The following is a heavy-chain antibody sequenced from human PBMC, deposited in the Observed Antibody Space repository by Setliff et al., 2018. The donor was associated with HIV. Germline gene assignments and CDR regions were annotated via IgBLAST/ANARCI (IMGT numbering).Heavy chain of an antibody. CDR1: GFTFRSYW. D-gene: IGHD3-10*01. CDR2: ISSSSTI. CDR3: ATLPSRDMDV. V-gene: IGHV3-48*04. Sequence: GGSLRLSCAASGFTFRSYWMYWVRQPPGKGLEWVSSISSSSTIYYADSVKGRFTISRDNAKNSLYLQMNSLRAEDTAVYYCATLPSRDMDVWGQGTTVTVSS. J-gene: IGHJ6*02.